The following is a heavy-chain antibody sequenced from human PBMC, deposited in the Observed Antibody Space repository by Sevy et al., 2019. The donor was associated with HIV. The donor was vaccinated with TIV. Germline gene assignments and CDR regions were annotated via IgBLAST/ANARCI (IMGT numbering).Heavy chain of an antibody. V-gene: IGHV3-33*06. D-gene: IGHD6-13*01. CDR1: GFTFSSYG. CDR2: IWYDGSKK. J-gene: IGHJ6*03. Sequence: GGSLRLSCAASGFTFSSYGMHWVRQAPGKGLEWVAVIWYDGSKKYYADSVKGRFTTPRDNSKNTLYLQMNSLRAEDTAVYYCAKVEAAAGWGFYYYYYMDVWGKGTTVTVSS. CDR3: AKVEAAAGWGFYYYYYMDV.